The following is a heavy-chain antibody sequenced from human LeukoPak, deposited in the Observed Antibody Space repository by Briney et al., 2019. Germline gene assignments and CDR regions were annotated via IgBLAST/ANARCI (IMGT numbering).Heavy chain of an antibody. D-gene: IGHD2-15*01. J-gene: IGHJ3*02. V-gene: IGHV4-30-4*01. Sequence: SXIRQPPGXXXXXXGYIYDSGSTYYNPSLKSRITISVDTSENRFSLKLSSVTATDTAVYYCARDCSGGSCYGAFDIWGQGTMVTVSS. CDR3: ARDCSGGSCYGAFDI. CDR2: IYDSGST.